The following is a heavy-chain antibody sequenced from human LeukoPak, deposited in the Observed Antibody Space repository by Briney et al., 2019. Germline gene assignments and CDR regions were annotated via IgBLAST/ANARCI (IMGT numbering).Heavy chain of an antibody. CDR3: AKDADDYVSYFDY. CDR1: GFTLTTYA. CDR2: ITASGPTT. V-gene: IGHV3-23*01. D-gene: IGHD4-17*01. Sequence: GGSLRLSCAASGFTLTTYAMTWVRQAPGKGLEWVSGITASGPTTYSADSVKGRFTFSRDNSKNTLYLQMNSLRAEDTAVYYCAKDADDYVSYFDYWGQGTLVTVSS. J-gene: IGHJ4*02.